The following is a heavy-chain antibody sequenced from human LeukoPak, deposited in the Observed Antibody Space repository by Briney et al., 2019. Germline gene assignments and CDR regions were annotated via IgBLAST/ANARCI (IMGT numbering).Heavy chain of an antibody. CDR1: GFTFSSYS. V-gene: IGHV3-21*01. Sequence: GGSLRLSCAASGFTFSSYSMNWVRQAPGKGLEWVSSISSSSSYIYYADSVKGRFTISRDNAKNSLYLQMNSLRAEDTAVYYCARDLKRRVYYNSSGSDDAFDIWGQGTMVTVSS. J-gene: IGHJ3*02. D-gene: IGHD3-22*01. CDR3: ARDLKRRVYYNSSGSDDAFDI. CDR2: ISSSSSYI.